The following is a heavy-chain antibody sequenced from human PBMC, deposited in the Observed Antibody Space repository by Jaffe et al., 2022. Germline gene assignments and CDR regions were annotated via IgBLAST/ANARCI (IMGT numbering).Heavy chain of an antibody. J-gene: IGHJ4*02. D-gene: IGHD4-17*01. V-gene: IGHV3-49*03. CDR2: IRSKAYGGTT. CDR3: TRDHLDGAPRNDDYGDYVLPNPFDY. Sequence: EVQLVESGGGLVQPGRSLRLSCTASGFTFGDYAMSWFRQAPGKGLEWVGFIRSKAYGGTTEYAASVKGRFTISRDDSKSIAYLQMNSLKTEDTAVYYCTRDHLDGAPRNDDYGDYVLPNPFDYWGQGTLVTVSS. CDR1: GFTFGDYA.